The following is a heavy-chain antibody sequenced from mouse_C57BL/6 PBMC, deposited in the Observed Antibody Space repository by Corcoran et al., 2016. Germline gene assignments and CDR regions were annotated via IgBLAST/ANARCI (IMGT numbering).Heavy chain of an antibody. Sequence: QIQLVQSGPELKKPGETVKISCKASGYTFTTYGMSWVKQAPGKGLKWMGWINTYSGVPTYADDFKGRFAFSLETSASTAYLQINNLKNEDTATYFCARRMITTPFAYWGQGTLVTVSA. CDR1: GYTFTTYG. D-gene: IGHD2-4*01. CDR3: ARRMITTPFAY. CDR2: INTYSGVP. J-gene: IGHJ3*01. V-gene: IGHV9-3*01.